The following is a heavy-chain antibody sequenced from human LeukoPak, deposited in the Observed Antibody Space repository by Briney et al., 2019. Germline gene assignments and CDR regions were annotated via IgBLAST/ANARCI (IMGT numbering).Heavy chain of an antibody. CDR2: VHYSGTA. J-gene: IGHJ4*02. Sequence: PSETLSLTRTVSDGSITNDDWSWVRQPPGKGLEFIGHVHYSGTANYKPSLRSRVTISIATSKQQFFLKLKSVTAADTAVYYCARGYGDFWVEGRYFQSWGQGTLVTVSS. CDR1: DGSITNDD. D-gene: IGHD4-17*01. CDR3: ARGYGDFWVEGRYFQS. V-gene: IGHV4-59*01.